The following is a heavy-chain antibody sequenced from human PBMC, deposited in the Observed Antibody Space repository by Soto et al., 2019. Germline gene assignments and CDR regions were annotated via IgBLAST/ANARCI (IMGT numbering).Heavy chain of an antibody. V-gene: IGHV4-31*03. CDR1: SDSMNSGGYY. D-gene: IGHD1-1*01. J-gene: IGHJ6*02. Sequence: SETLSLTCSVSSDSMNSGGYYWSWIRQHPGKGLEWIGYIYSNGDTYYNPSLKSRVTISVDTSKNQFSLNLTSVTAADTAVYYCSRSRGTSSGYYYYAMDVWGQGTTVTVSS. CDR2: IYSNGDT. CDR3: SRSRGTSSGYYYYAMDV.